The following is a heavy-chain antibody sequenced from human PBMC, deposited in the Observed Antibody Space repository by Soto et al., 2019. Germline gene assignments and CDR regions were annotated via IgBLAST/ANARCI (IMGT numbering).Heavy chain of an antibody. CDR1: GGTLSSAGQS. D-gene: IGHD5-12*01. CDR2: IYNTGST. V-gene: IGHV4-30-2*01. CDR3: ARGCPVASPRWDV. Sequence: PSETLSLTCAVSGGTLSSAGQSWSWIRPPQGRGLVWLGFIYNTGSTYYNPSLKSRISLSANTSKNQISLNLTSGPHAEPATYFCARGCPVASPRWDVWGQGTPVTVSS. J-gene: IGHJ6*02.